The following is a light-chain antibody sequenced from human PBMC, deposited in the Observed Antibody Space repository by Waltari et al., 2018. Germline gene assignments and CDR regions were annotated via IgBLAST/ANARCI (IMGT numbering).Light chain of an antibody. J-gene: IGKJ3*01. CDR1: QSLLHRNGKNY. CDR2: LGS. Sequence: DIVMTQSPLSLPVTPGEPASISCRSNQSLLHRNGKNYLDWYPQKPGQSPQLRIYLGSNRASGVPDRFSGSGSGTDFTLKISRVEAEDVGFYYCMHALETRNTFGPGTKVDIK. V-gene: IGKV2-28*01. CDR3: MHALETRNT.